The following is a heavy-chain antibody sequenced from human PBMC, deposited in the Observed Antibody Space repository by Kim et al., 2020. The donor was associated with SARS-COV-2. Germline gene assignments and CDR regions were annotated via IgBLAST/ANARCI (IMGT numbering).Heavy chain of an antibody. CDR2: T. D-gene: IGHD5-18*01. V-gene: IGHV4-31*02. CDR3: ARKVDTATFDP. Sequence: TYYNPSLKSRGTISVDTSKNQFSLKLSSVTAADTAVYYCARKVDTATFDPWGQGTLVTVSS. J-gene: IGHJ5*02.